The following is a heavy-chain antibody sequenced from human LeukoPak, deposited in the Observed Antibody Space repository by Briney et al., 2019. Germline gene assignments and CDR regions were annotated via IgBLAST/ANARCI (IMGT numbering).Heavy chain of an antibody. Sequence: GGSLRLSCAASGFTFSSYAMHWVRQAPGKGLEWVAVISYDGSNKYYADSVKGRFTISRDNSKNTLYLQMNSLRAEDTAVYYCARTGPRNKLRCFEDYYYMDVWGKGTTVTVSS. V-gene: IGHV3-30*04. CDR1: GFTFSSYA. CDR3: ARTGPRNKLRCFEDYYYMDV. CDR2: ISYDGSNK. J-gene: IGHJ6*03. D-gene: IGHD3-9*01.